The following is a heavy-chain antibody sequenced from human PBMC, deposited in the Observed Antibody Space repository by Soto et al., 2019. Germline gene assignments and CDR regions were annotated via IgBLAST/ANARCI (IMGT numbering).Heavy chain of an antibody. CDR3: ARDADILTGSDAFDI. CDR2: ISSSSSTI. Sequence: GSLRLSCAASGFTFSSYSMNWVRQAPGKGLEWVSYISSSSSTIYYADSVKGRFTISRDNAKNSLYLQMNSLRAEDTAVYYCARDADILTGSDAFDIWGQGTMVTVSS. D-gene: IGHD3-9*01. V-gene: IGHV3-48*01. J-gene: IGHJ3*02. CDR1: GFTFSSYS.